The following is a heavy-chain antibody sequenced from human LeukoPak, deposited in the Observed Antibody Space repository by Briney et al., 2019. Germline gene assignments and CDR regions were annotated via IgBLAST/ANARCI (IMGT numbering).Heavy chain of an antibody. Sequence: ASVKVSCKASGYTFTSCGISWVRQAPGQGLEWMGWISAYNGNTNYAQKLQGRVTMTTDTSTSTAYMELRSLRSDDTAVYYCARGLDYYYDSSGYYYWFDPWGQGTLVTVSS. J-gene: IGHJ5*02. D-gene: IGHD3-22*01. CDR1: GYTFTSCG. CDR3: ARGLDYYYDSSGYYYWFDP. CDR2: ISAYNGNT. V-gene: IGHV1-18*01.